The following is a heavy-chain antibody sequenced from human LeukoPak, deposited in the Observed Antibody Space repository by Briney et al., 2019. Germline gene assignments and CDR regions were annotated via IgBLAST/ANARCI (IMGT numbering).Heavy chain of an antibody. CDR2: INRDGSRT. CDR1: GFTFTSYN. Sequence: GGSLRLSCAASGFTFTSYNMNWVRQAPGKGLVWVSHINRDGSRTTYADSVKGRFTISRDNAKNTVYLQMNSLRAEDTALYFCVRSLTGTDDYWGQGTLVTVSS. V-gene: IGHV3-74*01. J-gene: IGHJ4*02. CDR3: VRSLTGTDDY. D-gene: IGHD3-9*01.